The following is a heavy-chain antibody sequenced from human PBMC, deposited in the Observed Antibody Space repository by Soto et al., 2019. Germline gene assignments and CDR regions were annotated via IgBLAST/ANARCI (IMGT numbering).Heavy chain of an antibody. CDR3: AKGSSGWYERFDY. CDR2: ISGSGGST. Sequence: EVQLLESGGGLVQPGGSLRLSCAASGFTFSSYAMSWVRQAPGKGLEWVSAISGSGGSTYYADSVKGRFTISRDNSKNPLYLEGNSLRAEDTAVYYCAKGSSGWYERFDYWGQGTLVTVSS. V-gene: IGHV3-23*01. D-gene: IGHD6-19*01. CDR1: GFTFSSYA. J-gene: IGHJ4*02.